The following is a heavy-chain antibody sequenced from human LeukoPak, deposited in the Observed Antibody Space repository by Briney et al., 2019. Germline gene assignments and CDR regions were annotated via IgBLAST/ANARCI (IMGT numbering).Heavy chain of an antibody. D-gene: IGHD6-13*01. V-gene: IGHV4-31*03. CDR3: ARDQSHSSSWYPNAFDI. J-gene: IGHJ3*02. CDR2: IYYSGST. CDR1: GGSISSGGYC. Sequence: KPSQTLSLTCTVSGGSISSGGYCWSWIRQHPGKGLEWIGYIYYSGSTYYNPSLKSRVTISVDTSKNQFSLKLSSVTAADTAVYYCARDQSHSSSWYPNAFDIWGQGTMVTVSS.